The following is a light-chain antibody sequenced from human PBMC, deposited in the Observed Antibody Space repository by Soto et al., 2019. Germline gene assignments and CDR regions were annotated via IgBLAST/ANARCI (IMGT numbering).Light chain of an antibody. J-gene: IGKJ2*01. V-gene: IGKV3-15*01. CDR3: QQYNDWPPYT. CDR2: DAS. Sequence: EIVMTQSPATLSASPGERATLSCRASQSVRTNLAWYQQKPGQAPRLLIYDASTMATGIPARFSGSGSGTEFTLTISSLQSEDFAVYYCQQYNDWPPYTFGQGTKLHIK. CDR1: QSVRTN.